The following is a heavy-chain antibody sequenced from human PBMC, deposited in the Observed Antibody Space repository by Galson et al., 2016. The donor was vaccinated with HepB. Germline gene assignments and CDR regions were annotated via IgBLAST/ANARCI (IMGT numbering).Heavy chain of an antibody. D-gene: IGHD1/OR15-1a*01. V-gene: IGHV3-7*01. CDR3: ATFIEENSSFES. Sequence: SLRLSCAASGFTFTTYWMSWVRQAPGKGLEWVANIKQDESEKFYVDSVKGRFTVSRDNAKNSLFLQMRSLRAEGTAVYFCATFIEENSSFESWGQGTLVTVSS. CDR2: IKQDESEK. J-gene: IGHJ4*02. CDR1: GFTFTTYW.